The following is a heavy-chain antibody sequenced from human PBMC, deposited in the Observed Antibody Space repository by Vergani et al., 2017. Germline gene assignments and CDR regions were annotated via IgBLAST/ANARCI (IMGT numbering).Heavy chain of an antibody. CDR1: GFTFSSYG. Sequence: QVQLVESGGGVVQPGRSLRLSCAASGFTFSSYGMHWVRQAPGKGLAWVAVISYDGSNKYYADSVKGRFTISRDNSKNTRYLQMNRLRAEDTAVYYCAKVESSGGSWLTTVDYWGQGSLVTVSS. V-gene: IGHV3-30*18. D-gene: IGHD2-15*01. J-gene: IGHJ4*02. CDR3: AKVESSGGSWLTTVDY. CDR2: ISYDGSNK.